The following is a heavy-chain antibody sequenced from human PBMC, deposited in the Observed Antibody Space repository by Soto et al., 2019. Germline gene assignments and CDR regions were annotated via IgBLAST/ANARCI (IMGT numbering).Heavy chain of an antibody. V-gene: IGHV1-18*01. CDR2: ISAYNGNT. D-gene: IGHD6-19*01. CDR1: GYTFTSYG. Sequence: GASVKVSCKASGYTFTSYGISWVRQAPGQGLEWMGWISAYNGNTNYAQKLQGRVTMTTDTSTSTAYMELRSLRSDDTAVYYCARDLGDSSGWYSDIHDAFDIWGQGTMVTVSS. CDR3: ARDLGDSSGWYSDIHDAFDI. J-gene: IGHJ3*02.